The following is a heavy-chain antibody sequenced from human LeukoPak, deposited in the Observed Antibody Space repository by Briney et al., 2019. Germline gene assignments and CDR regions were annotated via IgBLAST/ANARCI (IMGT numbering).Heavy chain of an antibody. V-gene: IGHV5-51*01. CDR1: GYIFTSYW. CDR3: ARVMIYYYYMDV. CDR2: IYPGDSKI. Sequence: AESLKISCKGSGYIFTSYWICWVRQMPGKGLVWMGIIYPGDSKIKYSPSFQGQVTISADKSISTAYLQRSSLRASDTAMYYCARVMIYYYYMDVWGKGSAVTVSS. D-gene: IGHD2-21*01. J-gene: IGHJ6*03.